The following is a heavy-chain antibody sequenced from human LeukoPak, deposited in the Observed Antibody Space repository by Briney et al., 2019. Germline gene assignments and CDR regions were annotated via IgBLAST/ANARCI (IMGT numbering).Heavy chain of an antibody. Sequence: ASVKVSCKASGYTFTSYGIGWVRQATGQGLEWMGWMNPNSGNTGYAQKFQGRVTITRNTSISTAYMELSSLRSEDTAVYYCARGLYSSGWYERWFDPWGQGTLVTVSS. J-gene: IGHJ5*02. CDR3: ARGLYSSGWYERWFDP. CDR1: GYTFTSYG. CDR2: MNPNSGNT. D-gene: IGHD6-19*01. V-gene: IGHV1-8*01.